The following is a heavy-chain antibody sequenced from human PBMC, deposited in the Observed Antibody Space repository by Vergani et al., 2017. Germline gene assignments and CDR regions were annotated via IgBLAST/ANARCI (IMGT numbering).Heavy chain of an antibody. CDR3: ARARYYCSSTSCSGGGFDY. D-gene: IGHD2-2*01. Sequence: QVQLQESGPGLVKPSETLSLTCTVSGGSISSYYWSWIRQPPGKGLEWIGYIYYSGSTNYTPSLKSRVTISVDTSKNQFSLKLGAVTAADTAVYYCARARYYCSSTSCSGGGFDYWGQGTLVTVSS. CDR1: GGSISSYY. CDR2: IYYSGST. J-gene: IGHJ4*02. V-gene: IGHV4-59*01.